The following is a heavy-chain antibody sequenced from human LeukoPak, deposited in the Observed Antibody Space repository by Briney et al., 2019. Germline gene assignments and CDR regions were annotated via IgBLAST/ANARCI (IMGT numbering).Heavy chain of an antibody. J-gene: IGHJ6*03. CDR1: GFSLSTSGVG. CDR2: IYWNDNK. CDR3: ARWTMVRGDDQYYMDV. Sequence: SGPTLVKPTQTLTLTCTFSGFSLSTSGVGVGWIRQPPGKALEWLALIYWNDNKRYSPSLKSSLTITKDTSKNQVVLTMTNMDPVDTATYYCARWTMVRGDDQYYMDVWGKGTTVTISS. V-gene: IGHV2-5*01. D-gene: IGHD3-10*01.